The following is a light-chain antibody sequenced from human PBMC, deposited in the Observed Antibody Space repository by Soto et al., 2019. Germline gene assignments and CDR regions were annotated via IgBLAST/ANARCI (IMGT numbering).Light chain of an antibody. J-gene: IGKJ1*01. Sequence: IILTQSPDTLPFSPGERATLSCRASQTVSSNLAWYQQKPGQAPRLLIYDASNRATGIPARFSGSGSGTDFTLTISSLEPEDFAVYYCQQRSNWPTFGQGTKVDI. CDR3: QQRSNWPT. CDR1: QTVSSN. V-gene: IGKV3-11*01. CDR2: DAS.